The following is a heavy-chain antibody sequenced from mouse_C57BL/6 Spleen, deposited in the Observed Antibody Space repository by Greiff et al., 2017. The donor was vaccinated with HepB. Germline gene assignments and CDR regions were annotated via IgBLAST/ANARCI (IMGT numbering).Heavy chain of an antibody. CDR1: GYTFTSYW. Sequence: QVQLQQPGAELVKPGASVKVSCKASGYTFTSYWMHWVKQRPGQGLEWIGRIHPSDSDTNYNQKFKGKATLTVDKSSSTAYMQLSSLPAVDSAAYYSAPQITTVVAPTSSGGQGTTLP. D-gene: IGHD1-1*01. J-gene: IGHJ2*01. CDR2: IHPSDSDT. CDR3: APQITTVVAPTSS. V-gene: IGHV1-74*01.